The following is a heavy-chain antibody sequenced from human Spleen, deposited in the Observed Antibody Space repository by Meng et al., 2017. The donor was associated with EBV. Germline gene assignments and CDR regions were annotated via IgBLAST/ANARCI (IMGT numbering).Heavy chain of an antibody. CDR2: INPSGGST. D-gene: IGHD2-15*01. V-gene: IGHV1-46*01. CDR3: ARDRSPWGCSGGSCEMDY. Sequence: QGQLVESGAEVKKPGASVKVSCKASGYTFTSYYMHWVRQAPGQGLEWMGIINPSGGSTSYAQKFQGRVTMTRDTSTSTVYMELSSLRSEDTAVYYCARDRSPWGCSGGSCEMDYWGQGTLVTVSS. J-gene: IGHJ4*02. CDR1: GYTFTSYY.